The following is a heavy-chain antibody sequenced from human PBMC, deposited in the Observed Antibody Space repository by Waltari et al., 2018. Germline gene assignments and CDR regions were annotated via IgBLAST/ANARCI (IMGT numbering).Heavy chain of an antibody. CDR2: IYHSGST. Sequence: QVQLQESGPGLVKPSETLSLTCAVSGSSISSGYYWGWIRQRPGKGLEWIGSIYHSGSTYYNPSLKSRVTISVDTSKNQFSLKLSSVTAADTAVYYCARERRVFIAAAGTFDYWGQGTLVTVSS. CDR3: ARERRVFIAAAGTFDY. J-gene: IGHJ4*02. V-gene: IGHV4-38-2*02. CDR1: GSSISSGYY. D-gene: IGHD6-13*01.